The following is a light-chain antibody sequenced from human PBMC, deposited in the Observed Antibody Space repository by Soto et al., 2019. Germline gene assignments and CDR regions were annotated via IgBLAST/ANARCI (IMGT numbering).Light chain of an antibody. CDR3: QRYNDYQYS. Sequence: DIQMTQSPSTLSASVGDRVTITCRASQSITTWLAWYQQKPGKAPKLLIYKATNLQSGVPSRFSGSGSGTEFRLTISSLQPDDFATYYCQRYNDYQYSFGQGTRLEIK. J-gene: IGKJ2*03. CDR2: KAT. V-gene: IGKV1-5*03. CDR1: QSITTW.